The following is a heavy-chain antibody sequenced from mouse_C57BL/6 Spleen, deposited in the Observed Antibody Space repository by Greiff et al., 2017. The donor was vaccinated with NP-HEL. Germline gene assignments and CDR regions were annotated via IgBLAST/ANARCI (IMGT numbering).Heavy chain of an antibody. J-gene: IGHJ1*03. V-gene: IGHV1-18*01. CDR1: GYTFTDYN. CDR2: INPNNGGT. Sequence: EVQLQQSGPELVKPGASVKIPCKASGYTFTDYNMDWVKQSHGKSLEWIGDINPNNGGTIYNQKFKGKATLTVDKSSSTAYMELRSLTSEDTAVYYVARQGVYYGSSRPWYFDVWGTGTTVTVSS. D-gene: IGHD1-1*01. CDR3: ARQGVYYGSSRPWYFDV.